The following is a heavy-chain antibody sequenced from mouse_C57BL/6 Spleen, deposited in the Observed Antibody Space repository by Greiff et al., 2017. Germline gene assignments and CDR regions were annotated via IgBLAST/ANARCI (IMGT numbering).Heavy chain of an antibody. Sequence: VLLVESGPGLVQPSQSLSITCTASGFSLTSYGVHWVRQSPGKGLEWLGVIWSGGSTDYNAAFISRLSISKDNSKSQVFFKMNRLQADDTAIYYCARNSDYWGQGTLVTVSA. V-gene: IGHV2-2*01. CDR2: IWSGGST. J-gene: IGHJ3*01. CDR1: GFSLTSYG. CDR3: ARNSDY.